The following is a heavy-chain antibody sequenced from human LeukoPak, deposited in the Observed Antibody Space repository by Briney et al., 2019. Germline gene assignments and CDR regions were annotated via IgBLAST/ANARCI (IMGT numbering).Heavy chain of an antibody. CDR3: ARGPLVRLPSSFDP. CDR2: MNPNSGNT. D-gene: IGHD3-16*02. CDR1: GYTLTSYD. J-gene: IGHJ5*02. V-gene: IGHV1-8*01. Sequence: ASVKVSCKASGYTLTSYDINWVRQATGQGLEWMGWMNPNSGNTGSAQRFQGRITMTRDTSISTAYMELSSLRFEDTAVYYCARGPLVRLPSSFDPWGQGTLVTVSS.